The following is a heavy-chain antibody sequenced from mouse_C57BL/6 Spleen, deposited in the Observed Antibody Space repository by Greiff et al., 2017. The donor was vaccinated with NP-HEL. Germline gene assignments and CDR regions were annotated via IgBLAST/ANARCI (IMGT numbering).Heavy chain of an antibody. CDR1: GYTFTDYE. Sequence: QVQLQQSGAELVRPGASVTLSCKASGYTFTDYEMHWVKQTPVHGLEWIGAIDPETGGTAYNQKFKGKAILTADKSSSTAYMELRSLTSEDSAVYYCTRSHYYGSSSHWYFDVWGTGTTVTVSS. V-gene: IGHV1-15*01. CDR2: IDPETGGT. J-gene: IGHJ1*03. CDR3: TRSHYYGSSSHWYFDV. D-gene: IGHD1-1*01.